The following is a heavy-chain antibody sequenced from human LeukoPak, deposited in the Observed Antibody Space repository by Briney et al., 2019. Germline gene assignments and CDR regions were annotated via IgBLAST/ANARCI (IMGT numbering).Heavy chain of an antibody. Sequence: PGGSLRLSCAASGFTFSSYAMSWVRQAPGKGLEWVSAISGSGGSTYYADSVKGRFTISRDNSRNTLYLQMNSLRAEDTAVYYCAKARRPRGSGSFDYWGQGTLVTVSS. CDR1: GFTFSSYA. V-gene: IGHV3-23*01. D-gene: IGHD3-10*01. CDR3: AKARRPRGSGSFDY. CDR2: ISGSGGST. J-gene: IGHJ4*02.